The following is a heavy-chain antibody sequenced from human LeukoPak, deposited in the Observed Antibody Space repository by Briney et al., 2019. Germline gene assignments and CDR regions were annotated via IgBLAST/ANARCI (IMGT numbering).Heavy chain of an antibody. CDR1: GFTFSDYW. Sequence: PGGSLRLSCAASGFTFSDYWMSWIRQAPGKGLEWVANTKVDGSDKYYVDSVKGRFTISRDNAKNSLYFQMNSLRAEDTAVYYCARDRLGFHYWGQGTLVTVSS. V-gene: IGHV3-7*01. J-gene: IGHJ4*01. CDR3: ARDRLGFHY. D-gene: IGHD6-6*01. CDR2: TKVDGSDK.